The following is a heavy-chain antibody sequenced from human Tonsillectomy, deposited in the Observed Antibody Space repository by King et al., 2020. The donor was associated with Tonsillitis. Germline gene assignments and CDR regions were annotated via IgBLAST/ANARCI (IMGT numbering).Heavy chain of an antibody. J-gene: IGHJ6*04. Sequence: VQLVQAWAEVKKPGASGKVSCTPSGYPFSVYYVHWVRQAPGQGLEWVGWIKPKSGDTIYAQKFQGKVTMTRDTTISTAYMELSRLRSDDTAVYYCARALYLLLPPGMDVWGKGTTVTVSS. V-gene: IGHV1-2*02. CDR1: GYPFSVYY. D-gene: IGHD2-2*01. CDR2: IKPKSGDT. CDR3: ARALYLLLPPGMDV.